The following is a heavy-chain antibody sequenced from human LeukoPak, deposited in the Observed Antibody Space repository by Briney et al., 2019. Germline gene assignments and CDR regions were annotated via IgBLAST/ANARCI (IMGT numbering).Heavy chain of an antibody. D-gene: IGHD6-19*01. CDR2: IIPIFGTA. CDR1: GYTFTSYY. Sequence: GASVKVSCKASGYTFTSYYMHWVRQAPGQGLEWMGGIIPIFGTANYAQKFQGRVTITADESTSTAYMELSSLRSEDTAVYYCARGAVADLLFDYWGQGTLVTVSS. CDR3: ARGAVADLLFDY. J-gene: IGHJ4*02. V-gene: IGHV1-69*13.